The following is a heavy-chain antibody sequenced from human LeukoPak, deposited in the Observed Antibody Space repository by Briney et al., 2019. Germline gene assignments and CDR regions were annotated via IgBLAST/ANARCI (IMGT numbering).Heavy chain of an antibody. J-gene: IGHJ6*03. CDR3: ARGRGDYAVYYYYYYYMDV. CDR1: SGSISSSNYY. CDR2: ISTIGIT. V-gene: IGHV4-61*02. D-gene: IGHD4-17*01. Sequence: SQTLSLTCTVSSGSISSSNYYWSWIRQPAGKGLEWIGRISTIGITNYNPSLNSRVTISIDTSKNQFSLKLSSVTAADTAVYYCARGRGDYAVYYYYYYYMDVWGKGTTVTVSS.